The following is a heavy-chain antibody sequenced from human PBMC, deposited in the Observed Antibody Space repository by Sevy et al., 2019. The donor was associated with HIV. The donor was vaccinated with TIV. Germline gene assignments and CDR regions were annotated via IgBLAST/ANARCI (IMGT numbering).Heavy chain of an antibody. CDR2: IYHSGST. Sequence: SETLSLTCAVSGYSISSGYYWGWIRQPPGKGLEWIGGIYHSGSTYYNPSLKSRVTISVDTSKNQFSLKLSSVTAADTAVYYCAVGGSGWYYFDYWGQGTLVTVSS. D-gene: IGHD6-19*01. CDR1: GYSISSGYY. CDR3: AVGGSGWYYFDY. V-gene: IGHV4-38-2*01. J-gene: IGHJ4*02.